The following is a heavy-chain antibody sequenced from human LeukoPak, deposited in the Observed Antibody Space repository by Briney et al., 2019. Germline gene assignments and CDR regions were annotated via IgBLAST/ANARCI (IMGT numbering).Heavy chain of an antibody. CDR1: GFTFSSYW. CDR2: INEDGSEK. J-gene: IGHJ4*02. CDR3: ATTTHFDY. Sequence: GGSLRLSCALSGFTFSSYWVSWVRQAPREGLECVANINEDGSEKYYVDSVKGRFSISRDNAKNSLYLQMNSLRAEDTAVYYCATTTHFDYWGQGILVTVSS. D-gene: IGHD1-14*01. V-gene: IGHV3-7*01.